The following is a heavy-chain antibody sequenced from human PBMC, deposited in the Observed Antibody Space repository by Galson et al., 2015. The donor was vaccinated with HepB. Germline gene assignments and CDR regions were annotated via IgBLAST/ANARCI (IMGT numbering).Heavy chain of an antibody. D-gene: IGHD6-6*01. Sequence: SLRLSCAASGFTLTNYGMGWVRQAPGKGLEWVSSISISGTVTYNTDSVRGRFTISRDTSKNTLYLQLNSLRAEDTAVYYCARFGGARPNSYHTLDVWGQGTTVTVSS. V-gene: IGHV3-23*01. CDR3: ARFGGARPNSYHTLDV. CDR2: ISISGTVT. J-gene: IGHJ6*02. CDR1: GFTLTNYG.